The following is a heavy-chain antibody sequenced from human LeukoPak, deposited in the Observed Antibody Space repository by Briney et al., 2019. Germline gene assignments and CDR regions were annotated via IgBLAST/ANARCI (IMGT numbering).Heavy chain of an antibody. CDR2: ISGSGGGM. V-gene: IGHV3-23*01. Sequence: GGSLRLSCVASGFTFSSYVMSWVRQAPGKGLEWVSVISGSGGGMLYADSVKGRFTISRDNSKNTLYLQMNSLRAEDTAVYYCAKGPPTVIHYFDYWGQGTLVTVSS. CDR3: AKGPPTVIHYFDY. CDR1: GFTFSSYV. J-gene: IGHJ4*02. D-gene: IGHD4-17*01.